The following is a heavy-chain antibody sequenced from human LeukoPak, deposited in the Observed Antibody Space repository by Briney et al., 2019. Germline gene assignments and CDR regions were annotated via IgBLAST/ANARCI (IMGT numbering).Heavy chain of an antibody. CDR2: IYTSGST. CDR1: GGSISSYY. J-gene: IGHJ5*02. D-gene: IGHD1-26*01. CDR3: ARASGSYSTNWFDP. V-gene: IGHV4-4*07. Sequence: PSETLSLTCAVSGGSISSYYWSWLRQPAGKGLEWIGRIYTSGSTNYNPSLKSRVTMSVDTSKNQFSLKLSSVTAADTAVYYCARASGSYSTNWFDPWGQGTLVTVSS.